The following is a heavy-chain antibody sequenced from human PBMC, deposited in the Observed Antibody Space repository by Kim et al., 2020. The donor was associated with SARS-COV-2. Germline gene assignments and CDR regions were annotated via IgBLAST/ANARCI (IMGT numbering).Heavy chain of an antibody. V-gene: IGHV4-31*03. Sequence: SETLSLTCTVSGGSISSGGYYWSWIRQHPGKGLEWIGYIYYSGSTYYNPSLKSRVTISVDTSKNQFSLKLSSVTAADTAVYYCARVVGRIAVAGLTYFDYSGQATLLTVSS. J-gene: IGHJ4*02. CDR1: GGSISSGGYY. D-gene: IGHD6-19*01. CDR3: ARVVGRIAVAGLTYFDY. CDR2: IYYSGST.